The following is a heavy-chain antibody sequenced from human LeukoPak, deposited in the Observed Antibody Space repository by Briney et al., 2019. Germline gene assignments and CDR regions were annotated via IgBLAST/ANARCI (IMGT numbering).Heavy chain of an antibody. D-gene: IGHD3-10*01. CDR2: IIPIFGTA. CDR1: GGAFTTYA. Sequence: SVKVSCKASGGAFTTYALIWVRQAPGQGLEWMGGIIPIFGTANYAQKFQGRVTITADESTSTAYMGLSSLRSEDTAVYYCVSHVRGVTLHYWGQGTLVTVSS. V-gene: IGHV1-69*13. J-gene: IGHJ4*02. CDR3: VSHVRGVTLHY.